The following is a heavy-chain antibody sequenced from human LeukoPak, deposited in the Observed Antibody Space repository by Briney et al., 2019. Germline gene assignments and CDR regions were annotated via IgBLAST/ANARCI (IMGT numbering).Heavy chain of an antibody. CDR3: ASGGGYHYYFDY. CDR1: GFTFSSYS. J-gene: IGHJ4*02. Sequence: PGGSLRLSCAASGFTFSSYSMNWVRQAPGKGLEWVSSISSSSSYIYYADSVKGRFTISRDNAKNSLYLQMNSPRAEDTAVYYCASGGGYHYYFDYWGQGTLVTVSS. D-gene: IGHD5-12*01. CDR2: ISSSSSYI. V-gene: IGHV3-21*01.